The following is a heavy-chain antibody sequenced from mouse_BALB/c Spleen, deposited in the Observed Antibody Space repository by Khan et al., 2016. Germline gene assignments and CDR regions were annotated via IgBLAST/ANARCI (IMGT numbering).Heavy chain of an antibody. CDR2: IDPSSGYT. J-gene: IGHJ3*01. Sequence: QIQLVQSGAELARPGASVKMSCKASGYTFTSYTMHWVKQRPGQGLEWIGYIDPSSGYTNYNQKFKDRATLTADKSSSTAYMQLSSLTSEDSAVYYCARSPYDYDGGFAYWGQGTLVTVSA. D-gene: IGHD2-4*01. V-gene: IGHV1-4*01. CDR1: GYTFTSYT. CDR3: ARSPYDYDGGFAY.